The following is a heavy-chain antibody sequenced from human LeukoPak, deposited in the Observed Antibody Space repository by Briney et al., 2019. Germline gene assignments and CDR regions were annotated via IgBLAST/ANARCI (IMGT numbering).Heavy chain of an antibody. CDR1: GFTFSSYA. CDR3: AKEGYSYGDY. D-gene: IGHD5-18*01. Sequence: PGGSLRLSFAASGFTFSSYAMSWVRQAPGKGLEGVSAISGSGGSTYYADSVKGRFTISRDSSKNTLYLQMNSLRAEDTAVYYCAKEGYSYGDYWGQGTLVTVSS. J-gene: IGHJ4*02. V-gene: IGHV3-23*01. CDR2: ISGSGGST.